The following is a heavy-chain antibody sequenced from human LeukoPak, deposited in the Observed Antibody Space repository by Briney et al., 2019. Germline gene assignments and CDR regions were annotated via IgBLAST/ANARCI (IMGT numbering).Heavy chain of an antibody. CDR1: GFSFSSHS. CDR2: ISSSSTSI. V-gene: IGHV3-21*06. Sequence: GGSLRLSCAASGFSFSSHSMNWVCQAPGKGLEWVSAISSSSTSIKQRDSVKGRFTTYRDNAKSSVYLEMSDLRVEDTAVYYCAKVGTGNQYGSGDFDLWGQGSLVTV. D-gene: IGHD3-10*01. CDR3: AKVGTGNQYGSGDFDL. J-gene: IGHJ4*02.